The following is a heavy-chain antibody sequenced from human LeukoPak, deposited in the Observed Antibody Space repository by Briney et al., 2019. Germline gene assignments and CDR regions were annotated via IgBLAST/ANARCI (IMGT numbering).Heavy chain of an antibody. CDR1: GGSVSSGSYY. CDR2: IYYSGST. D-gene: IGHD3-10*01. CDR3: ARSDYSGSGTYTEFDAFDI. V-gene: IGHV4-61*01. Sequence: SETLSLTCTVSGGSVSSGSYYWSWIRQPPGKGLEWIGYIYYSGSTNYNPSLKSRVTISVDTSKNQFSLKLSSVTAADTAVYYCARSDYSGSGTYTEFDAFDIWGQGPMVTVSS. J-gene: IGHJ3*02.